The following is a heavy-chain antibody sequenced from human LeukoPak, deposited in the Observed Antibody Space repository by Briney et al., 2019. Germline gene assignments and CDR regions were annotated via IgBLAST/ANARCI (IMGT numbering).Heavy chain of an antibody. J-gene: IGHJ4*02. CDR3: ARVSRGSSSWGPLFDY. CDR1: GGSISSYY. Sequence: KPSETLSLTCTVSGGSISSYYWSWIRQPAGKGLEWIGRIYISGSTNYNPSLKSRVTMSVDTSKNRFSLKLSSVTAADTAVYYCARVSRGSSSWGPLFDYWGQGTLVTVSS. D-gene: IGHD1-26*01. V-gene: IGHV4-4*07. CDR2: IYISGST.